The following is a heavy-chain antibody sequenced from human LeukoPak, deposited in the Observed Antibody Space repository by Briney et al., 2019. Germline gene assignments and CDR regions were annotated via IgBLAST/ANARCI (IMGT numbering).Heavy chain of an antibody. D-gene: IGHD3-10*01. J-gene: IGHJ4*02. CDR3: TVFFGDF. CDR1: GFTFSNAW. CDR2: IESKTDGGTT. Sequence: GGSLRLSCAASGFTFSNAWMSWVRQAPGKGLEWVGRIESKTDGGTTDYAAPVKGRFTISRDDSKNTLYLQMNSLKTEDTAVYYCTVFFGDFRGQGTLVTVSS. V-gene: IGHV3-15*04.